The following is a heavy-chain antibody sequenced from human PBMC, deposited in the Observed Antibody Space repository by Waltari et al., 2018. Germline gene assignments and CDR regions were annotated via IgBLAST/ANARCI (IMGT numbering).Heavy chain of an antibody. CDR3: ARDPLHYYGSGSLYYFDY. V-gene: IGHV3-21*01. J-gene: IGHJ4*02. CDR1: GFTFSSYS. Sequence: EVQLVESGGGLVKPGGSLRLSCAASGFTFSSYSMTWFRQAPGKGLEWVSCITSSSSYIYYTDSVKGRFTISRDNAKNSLYLQMNSLRAEDTAVYYCARDPLHYYGSGSLYYFDYWGQGTLVTVSS. D-gene: IGHD3-10*01. CDR2: ITSSSSYI.